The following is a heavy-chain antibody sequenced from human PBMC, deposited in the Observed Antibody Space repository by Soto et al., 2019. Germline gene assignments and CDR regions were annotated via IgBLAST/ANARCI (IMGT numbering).Heavy chain of an antibody. V-gene: IGHV4-59*08. Sequence: SETLSLTCTVSGGSISSYNWSWIRQPPGKGLEWIGYIYYSGSTNYNPSLKSRVTISVDTSKNQFSLKLYSVTAADTAVYYCARPSPLSISGMAWYEFDIWGQGTMVTVAS. CDR1: GGSISSYN. CDR2: IYYSGST. CDR3: ARPSPLSISGMAWYEFDI. D-gene: IGHD1-20*01. J-gene: IGHJ3*02.